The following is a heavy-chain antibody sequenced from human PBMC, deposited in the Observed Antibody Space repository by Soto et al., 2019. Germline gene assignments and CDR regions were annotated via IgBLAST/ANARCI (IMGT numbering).Heavy chain of an antibody. CDR3: ASVKRRIQLWPDF. J-gene: IGHJ4*02. CDR1: GFIFRDWF. CDR2: FCKDSGRAT. Sequence: GGSLRLSCAASGFIFRDWFMSWIRQAPGKGLEWILFFCKDSGRATRASVAVTGRFTTSRDNSKNTLYLQINSLRAEDTAMYYCASVKRRIQLWPDFWGQGTLVTVSS. D-gene: IGHD5-18*01. V-gene: IGHV3-11*04.